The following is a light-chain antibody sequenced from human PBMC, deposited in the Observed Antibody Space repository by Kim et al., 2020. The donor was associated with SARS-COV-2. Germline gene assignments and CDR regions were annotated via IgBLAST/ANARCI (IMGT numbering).Light chain of an antibody. CDR2: YDS. Sequence: SYELTQPPSVSVAPGKTARIACGRNNIGSKTVHWYQQKPGQAPVLVIYYDSDRPSGIPERFSGSNSGNTATLTISRVEAGGEADYFCQVWDRSSDHVVFG. CDR1: NIGSKT. CDR3: QVWDRSSDHVV. V-gene: IGLV3-21*04. J-gene: IGLJ2*01.